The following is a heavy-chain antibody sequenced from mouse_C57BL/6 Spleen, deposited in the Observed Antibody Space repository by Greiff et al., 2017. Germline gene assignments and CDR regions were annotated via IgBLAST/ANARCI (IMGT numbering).Heavy chain of an antibody. J-gene: IGHJ3*01. Sequence: QVQLQQPGAELVKPGASVKMSCKASGYTFTSYWITWVKQRPGQGLEWIGDIYPGSGSTNYNEKFTSKATLTVDTSSSTAYMQLSSLTSEDSAVYYCARGNRYDYGVAYWGQGTLVTVSA. V-gene: IGHV1-55*01. CDR2: IYPGSGST. D-gene: IGHD2-4*01. CDR1: GYTFTSYW. CDR3: ARGNRYDYGVAY.